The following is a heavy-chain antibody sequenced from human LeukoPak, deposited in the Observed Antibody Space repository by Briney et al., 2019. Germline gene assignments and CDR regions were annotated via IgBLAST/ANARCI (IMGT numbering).Heavy chain of an antibody. V-gene: IGHV3-74*01. CDR1: GFTFSGHW. CDR3: AGDKTSSGWYEIDY. Sequence: GGSLRLSCAVSGFTFSGHWMFWVRQAPGKGLVWVSSTNSDGSSTGYTDSVKGRFTVSRDNAKNTLYLQMNSLRAEDTAVYYCAGDKTSSGWYEIDYWGQGTLVTVSS. CDR2: TNSDGSST. D-gene: IGHD6-19*01. J-gene: IGHJ4*02.